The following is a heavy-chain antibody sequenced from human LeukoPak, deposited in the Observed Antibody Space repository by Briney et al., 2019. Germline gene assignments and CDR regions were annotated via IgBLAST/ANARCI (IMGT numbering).Heavy chain of an antibody. CDR1: GFTFSSYW. J-gene: IGHJ4*02. CDR2: IKQDGNEK. D-gene: IGHD5-24*01. V-gene: IGHV3-7*01. CDR3: ARELLGHGYNSGDFDY. Sequence: GGSLRLSCAASGFTFSSYWMNWVRQAPGKGLEWVANIKQDGNEKYYVDSVKGRFTISRDNAKNSLYLQMNSLRAEDTAVYYCARELLGHGYNSGDFDYWGRGTLVTVSS.